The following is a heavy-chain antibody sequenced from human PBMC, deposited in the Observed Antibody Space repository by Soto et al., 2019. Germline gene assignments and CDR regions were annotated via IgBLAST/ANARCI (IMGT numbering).Heavy chain of an antibody. CDR1: GGSLRSSNYY. D-gene: IGHD3-9*01. Sequence: ASETLSVPCTVSGGSLRSSNYYWGWIRQPPRKGLEWIGSIYYSGSTYYNPSLKSRVTISVDTSKNQFSLKLSSVTAADTAVYYCARRRYFVSRFLDVEYNWFDPWGQGTLVTVSS. J-gene: IGHJ5*02. CDR2: IYYSGST. V-gene: IGHV4-39*01. CDR3: ARRRYFVSRFLDVEYNWFDP.